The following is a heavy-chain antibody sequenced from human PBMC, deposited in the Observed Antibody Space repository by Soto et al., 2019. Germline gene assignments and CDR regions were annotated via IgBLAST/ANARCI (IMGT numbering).Heavy chain of an antibody. CDR3: ARRPSGGILTGYYPRYYYGMDV. D-gene: IGHD3-9*01. Sequence: ASVKVSCKASGGTFSSYAISWVRQAPGQGLEWMGGIIPIFGTANYAQKFQGRVTITADESTSTAYMELSSLRSEDTAVYYCARRPSGGILTGYYPRYYYGMDVWGQGTTVTVSS. CDR2: IIPIFGTA. V-gene: IGHV1-69*13. CDR1: GGTFSSYA. J-gene: IGHJ6*02.